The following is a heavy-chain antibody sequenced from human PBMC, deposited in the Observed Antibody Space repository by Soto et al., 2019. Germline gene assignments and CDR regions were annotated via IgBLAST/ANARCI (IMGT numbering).Heavy chain of an antibody. Sequence: VQLVESGGGVVQPGRSLRLSCAASGFTFSDYAMHWVRQAPGKGLEWVAVVSHDGRNTHYADSVKGRFTISRDSSKNTVTLEMTSLRAEDTAVYYGAKGGRQWLVTSDFNYWGQGALVTVSS. D-gene: IGHD6-19*01. CDR1: GFTFSDYA. CDR2: VSHDGRNT. V-gene: IGHV3-30*18. CDR3: AKGGRQWLVTSDFNY. J-gene: IGHJ4*02.